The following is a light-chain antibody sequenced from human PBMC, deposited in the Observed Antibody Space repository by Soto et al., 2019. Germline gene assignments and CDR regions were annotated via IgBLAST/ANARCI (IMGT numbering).Light chain of an antibody. Sequence: QSALTQPRSVSGSPGQSVTIACTGTSSDVGDYNYVSWYQQYPGKAPKLVIYDVSQRPSGVPDRFSGSKAGNTASRTISGLQAEDEADYYCCSFAGSYTFWVFGGGTKLTVL. CDR1: SSDVGDYNY. J-gene: IGLJ3*02. CDR3: CSFAGSYTFWV. CDR2: DVS. V-gene: IGLV2-11*01.